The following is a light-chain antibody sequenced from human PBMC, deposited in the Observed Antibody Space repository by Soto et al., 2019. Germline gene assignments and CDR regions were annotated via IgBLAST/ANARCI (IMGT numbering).Light chain of an antibody. CDR1: SNNVGSYNF. Sequence: QSVLTQPASVSGSRGQSITISCTGTSNNVGSYNFVSWYRQYPGKAPELIIYEVNKRPSGVPDRFSGSKSGNTASLTVSGLQAEDEADYYCSSYAGSSNVFGTGTKLTVL. CDR3: SSYAGSSNV. J-gene: IGLJ1*01. V-gene: IGLV2-14*02. CDR2: EVN.